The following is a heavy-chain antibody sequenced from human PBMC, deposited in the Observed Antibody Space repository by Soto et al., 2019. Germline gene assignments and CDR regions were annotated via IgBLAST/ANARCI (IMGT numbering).Heavy chain of an antibody. CDR2: ISAYNGNT. CDR1: GYTFTSYG. CDR3: AREQTIAVAATFYYYGMDV. V-gene: IGHV1-18*01. D-gene: IGHD6-19*01. Sequence: QVQLVQSGAEVKKPGASVKVSCKASGYTFTSYGISWVRQAPGQGLEWMGWISAYNGNTNYAQKLQGRGTMTTDTSTSTAYMELRSLRSDDTAVYYCAREQTIAVAATFYYYGMDVWGQGTTVTVSS. J-gene: IGHJ6*02.